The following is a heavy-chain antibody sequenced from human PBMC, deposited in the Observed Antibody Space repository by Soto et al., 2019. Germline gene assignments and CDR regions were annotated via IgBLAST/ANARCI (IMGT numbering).Heavy chain of an antibody. CDR2: IIPIFGTA. V-gene: IGHV1-69*01. CDR3: ARARYSSSWYAPYNWFDP. CDR1: GGTFSSYA. D-gene: IGHD6-13*01. J-gene: IGHJ5*02. Sequence: QVQLVQSGAEVKKPGSSVKVSCKASGGTFSSYAISWVRQAPGQGLEWMGGIIPIFGTANYAQKFQGRVTITADESTSTAYLELSSLRSEDTAVYYCARARYSSSWYAPYNWFDPWGQGTLVTVSS.